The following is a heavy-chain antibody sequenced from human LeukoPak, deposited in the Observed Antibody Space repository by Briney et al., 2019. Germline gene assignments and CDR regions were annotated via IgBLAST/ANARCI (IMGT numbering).Heavy chain of an antibody. Sequence: GGSLRLSCAASGFTFSSYAMYWVRQAPGKGLEWVAVISYDGSNKYYADSVKGRFTISRDNSKNTLYLQMNSLRAEDTAVYYCASGHDYGGNEFDYWGQGTLVTVSS. D-gene: IGHD4-23*01. CDR2: ISYDGSNK. J-gene: IGHJ4*02. V-gene: IGHV3-30*04. CDR1: GFTFSSYA. CDR3: ASGHDYGGNEFDY.